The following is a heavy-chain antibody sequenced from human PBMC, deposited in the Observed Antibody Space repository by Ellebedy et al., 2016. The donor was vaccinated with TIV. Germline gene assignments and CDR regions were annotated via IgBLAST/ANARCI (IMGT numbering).Heavy chain of an antibody. D-gene: IGHD2-21*02. CDR1: GFSLTNISMG. CDR2: ILSNDEK. V-gene: IGHV2-26*01. J-gene: IGHJ4*02. Sequence: SGPTLVKPKETLTLTCTVSGFSLTNISMGVSWIRQPPGKALEWLAHILSNDEKSYSTSLEARLSISKDTAKSQLVLTVASMDPVDTATYYCVRALKYCGGDCTYKFDFWGQGALVTVSS. CDR3: VRALKYCGGDCTYKFDF.